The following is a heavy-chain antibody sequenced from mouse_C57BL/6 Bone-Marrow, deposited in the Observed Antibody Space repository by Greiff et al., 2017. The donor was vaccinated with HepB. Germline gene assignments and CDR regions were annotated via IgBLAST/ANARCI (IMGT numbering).Heavy chain of an antibody. CDR1: GYTFTDYN. CDR2: INPNNGGT. J-gene: IGHJ2*01. Sequence: DVKLQESGPELVKPGASVKIPCKASGYTFTDYNMDWVKQSHGKSLEWIGDINPNNGGTIYNQKFKGKATLTVDKSSSTAYMELRSLTSEDTAVYYCARRENYYGSSLYYFDYWGQGTTLTVSS. D-gene: IGHD1-1*01. CDR3: ARRENYYGSSLYYFDY. V-gene: IGHV1-18*01.